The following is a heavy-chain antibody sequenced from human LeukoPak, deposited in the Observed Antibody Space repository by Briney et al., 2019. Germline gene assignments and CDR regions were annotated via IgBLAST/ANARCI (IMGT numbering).Heavy chain of an antibody. CDR3: ARTNYYDSSGPLYYFDY. J-gene: IGHJ4*02. D-gene: IGHD3-22*01. Sequence: SETLSLTCAVYXXSFSGYYWSWIRQPPXXXXXXXXEINHSGSTNYNPSLKSRVTISVDTSKNQFSLKLSSVTAADTAVYYCARTNYYDSSGPLYYFDYWGQGTLVTVSS. CDR2: INHSGST. V-gene: IGHV4-34*01. CDR1: XXSFSGYY.